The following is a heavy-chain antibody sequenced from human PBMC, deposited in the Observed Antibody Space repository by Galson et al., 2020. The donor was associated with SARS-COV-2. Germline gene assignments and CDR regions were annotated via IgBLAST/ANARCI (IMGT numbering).Heavy chain of an antibody. CDR1: GFTFNTYS. D-gene: IGHD2-15*01. V-gene: IGHV3-21*06. CDR3: ARSPGYCSGGACSLADY. CDR2: ITRTSAYI. J-gene: IGHJ4*02. Sequence: TGGSLRLSCAVSGFTFNTYSMNWVRQAPRKGLEWVSSITRTSAYIYYADSVKGRFTISRDNAKNSLYLQMNSLRADDSAVYYCARSPGYCSGGACSLADYWGQGALVTVSS.